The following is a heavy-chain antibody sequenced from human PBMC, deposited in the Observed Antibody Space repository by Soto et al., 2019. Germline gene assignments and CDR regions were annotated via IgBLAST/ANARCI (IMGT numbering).Heavy chain of an antibody. J-gene: IGHJ4*02. Sequence: SETLSLTCTVSGGSISDYYWSWIRQPPGKGLEWIGYISNSGSTNYNPSLNSRVTISVDTSKNQFSLKLSSVTAADTAVYYCARGPVAGVDYWGQGTLVTVSS. CDR2: ISNSGST. V-gene: IGHV4-59*12. CDR3: ARGPVAGVDY. CDR1: GGSISDYY. D-gene: IGHD6-19*01.